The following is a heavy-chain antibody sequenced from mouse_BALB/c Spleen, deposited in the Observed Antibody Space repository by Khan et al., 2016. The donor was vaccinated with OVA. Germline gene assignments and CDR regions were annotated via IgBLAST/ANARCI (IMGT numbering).Heavy chain of an antibody. CDR2: ISSAGSYT. CDR3: ARRGYDEAWFAY. D-gene: IGHD2-2*01. CDR1: GFTFSNYD. J-gene: IGHJ3*01. V-gene: IGHV5-6*01. Sequence: EVELVESGGDLVKPGGSLKLSCAASGFTFSNYDMSWVRQTPDKRLGWVATISSAGSYTYYPDSVKGRFPISRDNAKNTLYLQLSSLKSEDTAMYYGARRGYDEAWFAYWGHGTLVTVSA.